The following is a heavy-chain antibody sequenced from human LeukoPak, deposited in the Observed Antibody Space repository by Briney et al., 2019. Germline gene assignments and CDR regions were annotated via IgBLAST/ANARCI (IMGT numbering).Heavy chain of an antibody. J-gene: IGHJ4*02. CDR2: IEYDGGNE. V-gene: IGHV3-30*18. Sequence: GRSLRLSCATSGFTFSNYAMQWVRQAPGKGLESVAFIEYDGGNEDYADSVKGRFTISRDNSQNTLYLQMNSLRTDDTAVYYCTKDRELCCGYGSFFHSWGQGTLVTVSS. CDR1: GFTFSNYA. CDR3: TKDRELCCGYGSFFHS. D-gene: IGHD6-25*01.